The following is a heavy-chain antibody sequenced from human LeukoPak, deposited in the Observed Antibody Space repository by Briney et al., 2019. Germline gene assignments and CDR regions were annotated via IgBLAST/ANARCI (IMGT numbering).Heavy chain of an antibody. CDR2: ISGSGGST. J-gene: IGHJ4*02. Sequence: PGGSLRLSCAASGFTFSSYAMSWVRQAPGKGLEWVSAISGSGGSTYYADSVKGRFTISRDKSKNTLYLQMNSLRAEDTAVYYCAKVSVVVAATQGYSGDYWGQGTLVTVSS. CDR3: AKVSVVVAATQGYSGDY. D-gene: IGHD2-15*01. CDR1: GFTFSSYA. V-gene: IGHV3-23*01.